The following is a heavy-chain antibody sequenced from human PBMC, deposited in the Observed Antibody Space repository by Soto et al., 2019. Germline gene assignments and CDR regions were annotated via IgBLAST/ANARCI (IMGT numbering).Heavy chain of an antibody. V-gene: IGHV4-34*01. CDR3: ARCWGRKDNGGYSSQFDY. CDR2: ITDRGST. D-gene: IGHD2-21*01. J-gene: IGHJ4*02. Sequence: GREWIGEITDRGSTNYNPYIKSRVTISVDTSTNQFSLKMTSVTAADTAVYYCARCWGRKDNGGYSSQFDYWGMGTLVTVSS.